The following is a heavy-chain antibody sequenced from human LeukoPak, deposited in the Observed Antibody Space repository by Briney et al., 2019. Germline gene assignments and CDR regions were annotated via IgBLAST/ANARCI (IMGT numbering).Heavy chain of an antibody. Sequence: GGSLRLSCAASGFTFGSYSMNWVRQAPGKGLEWVSSISSSSSYIYYADSVKGRFTISRDNAKNSLYLQMNSLRAEDTAVYYCAREGYSYGLGPYGMDVWGKGTTVTVSS. CDR1: GFTFGSYS. D-gene: IGHD5-18*01. CDR2: ISSSSSYI. V-gene: IGHV3-21*01. J-gene: IGHJ6*04. CDR3: AREGYSYGLGPYGMDV.